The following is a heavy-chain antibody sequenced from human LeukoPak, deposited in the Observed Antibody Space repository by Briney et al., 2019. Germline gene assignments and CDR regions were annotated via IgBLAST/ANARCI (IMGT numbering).Heavy chain of an antibody. J-gene: IGHJ3*02. CDR1: GFTFSSYS. Sequence: GGSLRLSCAASGFTFSSYSMNWVRQAPGKGLEWVSSISSSSSYIYYADSVKGRFTISRDNAKNSLYLQMNSLRAEDTAVYYCARSSVVTLDAFDIWGRGTMVTVSS. V-gene: IGHV3-21*01. D-gene: IGHD4-23*01. CDR2: ISSSSSYI. CDR3: ARSSVVTLDAFDI.